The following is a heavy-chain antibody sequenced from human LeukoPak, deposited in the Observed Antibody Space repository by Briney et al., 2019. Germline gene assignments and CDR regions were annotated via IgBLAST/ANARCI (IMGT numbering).Heavy chain of an antibody. CDR2: IIPIFGTA. D-gene: IGHD4-11*01. CDR1: GYTFASYD. V-gene: IGHV1-69*05. J-gene: IGHJ5*02. Sequence: SVKVSCKASGYTFASYDINWVRQATGQGLEWMGGIIPIFGTANYAQKFQGRVTITTDDSTSTAYMELSSLRSEDTAVYYCASSVTQLGDWFDPWGQGTLVTVSS. CDR3: ASSVTQLGDWFDP.